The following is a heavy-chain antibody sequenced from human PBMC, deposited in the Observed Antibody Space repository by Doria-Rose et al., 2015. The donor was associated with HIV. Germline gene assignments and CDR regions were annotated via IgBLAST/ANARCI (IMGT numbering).Heavy chain of an antibody. CDR2: ISYDGTNK. CDR3: ARDWDDYGDFDY. CDR1: VFTFSSYA. V-gene: IGHV3-30-3*01. J-gene: IGHJ4*02. Sequence: VFTFSSYAMHWVRQAPGKGPEWVAVISYDGTNKYYSDSVKGRFTISRDNSKFTLYLQMNNLRAEDTAVYYCARDWDDYGDFDYWGQGTLVIVSS. D-gene: IGHD4-17*01.